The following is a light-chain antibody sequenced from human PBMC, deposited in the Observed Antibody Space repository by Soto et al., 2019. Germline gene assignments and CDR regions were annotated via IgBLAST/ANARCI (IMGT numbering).Light chain of an antibody. V-gene: IGKV1-5*01. CDR1: QSISTW. J-gene: IGKJ2*01. CDR2: DAS. CDR3: QQSHSTPTYT. Sequence: DIQMTQSPSTLSASIGDRVTITCRASQSISTWLAWYQQKPGKAPKLLIFDASSLESGVPSRFSGSGSGTEFTLTIRNVQPEDFATYYCQQSHSTPTYTFGQGTKLEIK.